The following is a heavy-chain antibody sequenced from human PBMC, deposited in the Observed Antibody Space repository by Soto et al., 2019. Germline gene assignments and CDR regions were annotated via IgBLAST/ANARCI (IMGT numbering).Heavy chain of an antibody. V-gene: IGHV3-33*01. D-gene: IGHD3-10*01. CDR1: GFTFSSYG. CDR3: ARDASGSYPYYYYYYGMDV. CDR2: IWYDGSNK. Sequence: GGSLRLSCAASGFTFSSYGMHWVRQAPGKGLEWVAVIWYDGSNKYYADSVKGRFTISRDNSKNTLYLQMNSLRAEDTAVYYCARDASGSYPYYYYYYGMDVWGQGTTVTVSS. J-gene: IGHJ6*02.